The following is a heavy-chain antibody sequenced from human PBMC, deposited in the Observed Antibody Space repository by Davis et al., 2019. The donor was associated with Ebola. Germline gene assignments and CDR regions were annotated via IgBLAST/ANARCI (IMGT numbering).Heavy chain of an antibody. CDR1: GGSISSYY. V-gene: IGHV4-59*08. CDR2: IYYSGST. CDR3: ARHLAAAGFDY. Sequence: SETLSLTCTVSGGSISSYYWRWIRQPPGKGLEWIGYIYYSGSTNYNPSLKSRVTISVDTSKNQFSLKLSSVTAADTAVYYCARHLAAAGFDYWGQGTLVTVSS. J-gene: IGHJ4*02. D-gene: IGHD6-13*01.